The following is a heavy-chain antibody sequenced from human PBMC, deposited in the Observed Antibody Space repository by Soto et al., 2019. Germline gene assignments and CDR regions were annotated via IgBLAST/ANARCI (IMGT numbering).Heavy chain of an antibody. Sequence: WIWIRQSPRKGLEWIGHVYHTGRTKYNPSLESRVTISLDMSKKQFSLQLTSVTAADTAVYYCARDDTTGLLDFWGQGTLVTVSS. D-gene: IGHD4-17*01. CDR3: ARDDTTGLLDF. V-gene: IGHV4-59*01. J-gene: IGHJ4*02. CDR2: VYHTGRT.